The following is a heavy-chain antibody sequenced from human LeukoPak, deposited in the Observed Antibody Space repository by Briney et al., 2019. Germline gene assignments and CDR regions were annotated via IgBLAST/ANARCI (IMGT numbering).Heavy chain of an antibody. V-gene: IGHV1-18*01. CDR1: GYTFTSYG. J-gene: IGHJ3*02. D-gene: IGHD2-2*02. CDR3: ARVRGLYCSSTSCYIAYAFDI. CDR2: ISAYNGNT. Sequence: VASVKVSCKASGYTFTSYGISWVRQAPGQGLEWMGWISAYNGNTNYAQKLQGRVTMTTDTSTSTAYMELRSLRSDDTAVYYCARVRGLYCSSTSCYIAYAFDIWGQGTMVTVSS.